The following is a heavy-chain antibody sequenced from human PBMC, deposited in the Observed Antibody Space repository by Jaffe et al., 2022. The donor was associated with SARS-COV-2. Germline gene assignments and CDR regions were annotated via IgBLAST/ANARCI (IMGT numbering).Heavy chain of an antibody. CDR1: GGSISSGSYY. CDR3: AREPSWATYYFDY. Sequence: QVQLQESGPGLVKPSQTLSLTCTVSGGSISSGSYYWSWIRQPAGKGLEWIGRIYTSGSTNYNPSLKSRVTISVDTSKNQFSLKLSSVTAADTAVYYCAREPSWATYYFDYWGQGTLVTVSS. J-gene: IGHJ4*02. V-gene: IGHV4-61*02. CDR2: IYTSGST.